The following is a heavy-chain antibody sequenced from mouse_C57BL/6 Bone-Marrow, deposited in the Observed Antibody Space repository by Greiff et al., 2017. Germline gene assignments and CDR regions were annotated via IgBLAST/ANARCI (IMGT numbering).Heavy chain of an antibody. D-gene: IGHD1-1*01. CDR1: GFTFSDYY. CDR3: ARDGDYYGSSYWYFDV. Sequence: EVKVVESEGGLVQPGSSMKLSCTASGFTFSDYYMAWVRQVPEKGLEWVANINYDGSSTYYLDSLKSRFIISRDNAKNILYLQMSSLKSEDTATYYCARDGDYYGSSYWYFDVWGTGTTVTVSS. CDR2: INYDGSST. J-gene: IGHJ1*03. V-gene: IGHV5-16*01.